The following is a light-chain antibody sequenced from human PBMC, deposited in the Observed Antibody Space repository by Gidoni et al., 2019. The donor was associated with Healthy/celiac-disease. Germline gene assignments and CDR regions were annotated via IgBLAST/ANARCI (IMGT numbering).Light chain of an antibody. Sequence: PGARATLFCRATQPVSGNFLAWYQQKPGQPPSLLIYDTSRRATGVPDRFSGSGSGTDFSLLISRLQTEDSALYYCQQYGASPLTFGGGTRVEI. CDR1: QPVSGNF. CDR3: QQYGASPLT. V-gene: IGKV3-20*01. CDR2: DTS. J-gene: IGKJ4*01.